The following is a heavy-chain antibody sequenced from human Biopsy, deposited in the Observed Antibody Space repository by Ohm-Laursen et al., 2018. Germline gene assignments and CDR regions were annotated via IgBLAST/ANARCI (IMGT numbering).Heavy chain of an antibody. Sequence: SDTLSLTRTVSGDSISSYYWSWIWQPPGKGLQWIGYVYYTGSTDYNPSLQSRVTISVDTSKNHFSLRLRSVTPADTAIYYCARDRGYYSDRTVPGYFDLWGRGTLVTVSS. J-gene: IGHJ2*01. V-gene: IGHV4-59*01. D-gene: IGHD3-22*01. CDR1: GDSISSYY. CDR3: ARDRGYYSDRTVPGYFDL. CDR2: VYYTGST.